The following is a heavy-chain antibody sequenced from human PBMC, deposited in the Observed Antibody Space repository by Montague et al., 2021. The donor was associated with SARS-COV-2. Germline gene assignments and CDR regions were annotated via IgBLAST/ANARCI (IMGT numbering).Heavy chain of an antibody. CDR3: ARGMNFGDYPIDS. CDR1: GDSISSNTYY. CDR2: IFYSKTT. Sequence: SETLSLTCTVSGDSISSNTYYWGWIRQPPGKGLVWIGNIFYSKTTYYNPSLKSRVTISVDTSKNQYSLTLRFVTAADTALYYCARGMNFGDYPIDSWGQGTLVTVSS. D-gene: IGHD4-17*01. V-gene: IGHV4-39*07. J-gene: IGHJ4*02.